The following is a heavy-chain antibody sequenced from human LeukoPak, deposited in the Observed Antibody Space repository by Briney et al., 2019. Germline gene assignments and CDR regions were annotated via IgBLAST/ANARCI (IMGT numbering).Heavy chain of an antibody. Sequence: RESGPTLANPTQTLTLTCTFSGFSFSSGGVGVGWIRQPPGGALEWLGVIYENDEKLYSSSLQNRLSITTDTSRNRVVLTMANMDPVDTATYYCAHRHRGVASDIWGQGTMVTVSS. CDR2: IYENDEK. V-gene: IGHV2-5*01. D-gene: IGHD2-15*01. CDR3: AHRHRGVASDI. CDR1: GFSFSSGGVG. J-gene: IGHJ3*02.